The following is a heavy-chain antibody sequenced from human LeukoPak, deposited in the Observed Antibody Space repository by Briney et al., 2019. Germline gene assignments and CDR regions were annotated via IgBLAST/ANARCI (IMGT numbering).Heavy chain of an antibody. J-gene: IGHJ5*02. V-gene: IGHV4-59*01. D-gene: IGHD3-3*01. CDR3: ARVRGVSYYDFWSGPNWFDP. CDR1: GGSISSYY. CDR2: IYYSGST. Sequence: SETLSLTCTVSGGSISSYYWSWIRQPPGKGLEWIGYIYYSGSTNYNPSLKSRVTISVDTSKNQFSLKLSSVTAADTAVYYCARVRGVSYYDFWSGPNWFDPWGQGTLVTVSS.